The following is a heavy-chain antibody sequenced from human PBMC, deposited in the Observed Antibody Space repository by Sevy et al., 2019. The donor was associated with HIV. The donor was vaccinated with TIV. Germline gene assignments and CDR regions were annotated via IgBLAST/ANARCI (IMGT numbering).Heavy chain of an antibody. V-gene: IGHV3-53*01. CDR2: IYSGGTT. Sequence: GGSLRLSCAASGFTVSSNYMSWVRQAPGKGLEWVSVIYSGGTTYYANSVKGRFTISRDNSKNTQYLQMNNLRAEDTAVYYCAREREFTIFGVLIEYGMDVWGQGTTVTVSS. J-gene: IGHJ6*02. CDR1: GFTVSSNY. CDR3: AREREFTIFGVLIEYGMDV. D-gene: IGHD3-3*01.